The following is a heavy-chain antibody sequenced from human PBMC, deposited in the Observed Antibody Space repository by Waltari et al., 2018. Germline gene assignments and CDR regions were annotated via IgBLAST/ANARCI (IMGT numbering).Heavy chain of an antibody. V-gene: IGHV4-34*01. J-gene: IGHJ4*02. D-gene: IGHD6-13*01. CDR3: ARLRRSNWSFEV. CDR2: INHSGDT. CDR1: GGSFTGYY. Sequence: QVQLQQWGAGLLEPSETLSVTCAVSGGSFTGYYWTWIRQSPGRGLEWIGEINHSGDTDYNPSLKSRVIRSVDTPKRQFSLRLSSVTAADTAVYYCARLRRSNWSFEVWGQGTLVTVSS.